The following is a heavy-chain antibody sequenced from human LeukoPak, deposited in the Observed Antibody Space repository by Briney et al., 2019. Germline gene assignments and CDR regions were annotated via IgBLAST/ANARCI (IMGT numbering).Heavy chain of an antibody. D-gene: IGHD3-10*01. CDR1: GYTSTGYY. Sequence: ASVKVSCKASGYTSTGYYMHWVRQAPGQGLEWMGWINPNSGGTNYAQKFQGRVTMTRDTSISTAYMELSRLRSDDTAVYYCASCITMVRGAVPTYYYYYGMDVWGQGTTVTVSS. CDR3: ASCITMVRGAVPTYYYYYGMDV. J-gene: IGHJ6*02. V-gene: IGHV1-2*02. CDR2: INPNSGGT.